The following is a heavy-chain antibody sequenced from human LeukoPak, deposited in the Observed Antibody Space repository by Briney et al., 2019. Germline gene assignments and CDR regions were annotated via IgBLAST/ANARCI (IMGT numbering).Heavy chain of an antibody. Sequence: GGSLRLSCATSGFTFNDYTSHWVRQAPGKGLEWVSLISWDGVSTSYADSMKGRFTISRDNSKSSLYLQMTNLRTEDTALYYCAREQYGDYYFDYWGQGALVTVSS. J-gene: IGHJ4*02. CDR3: AREQYGDYYFDY. D-gene: IGHD4-17*01. V-gene: IGHV3-43*01. CDR1: GFTFNDYT. CDR2: ISWDGVST.